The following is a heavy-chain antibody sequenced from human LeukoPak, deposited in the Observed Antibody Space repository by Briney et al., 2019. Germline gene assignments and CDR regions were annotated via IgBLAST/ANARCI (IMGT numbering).Heavy chain of an antibody. CDR3: ARGKWSGLYRGNFDY. J-gene: IGHJ4*02. V-gene: IGHV4-34*01. D-gene: IGHD3-3*01. CDR1: GGSSSGYY. CDR2: INHSGST. Sequence: SETLSLTCAVYGGSSSGYYWSWIRQPPGKGLEWIGEINHSGSTNYNPSLKSRVTISVDTSKNQFSLKLSSVTAADTAVYYCARGKWSGLYRGNFDYWGQGTLVTVSS.